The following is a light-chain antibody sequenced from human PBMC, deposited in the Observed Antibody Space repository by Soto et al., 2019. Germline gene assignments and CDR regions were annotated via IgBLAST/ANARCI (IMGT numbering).Light chain of an antibody. V-gene: IGKV3-15*01. CDR1: QSVSSN. CDR2: GAS. Sequence: EIVMTQSPATLSVSPGERATRSCRASQSVSSNLAWYQQKPGQAPRLLIYGASTRATGIPARFSGSGSGTEFTRTISSLQSEDFAVYYCQQYNNWPGTFGQGNKVEIQ. CDR3: QQYNNWPGT. J-gene: IGKJ1*01.